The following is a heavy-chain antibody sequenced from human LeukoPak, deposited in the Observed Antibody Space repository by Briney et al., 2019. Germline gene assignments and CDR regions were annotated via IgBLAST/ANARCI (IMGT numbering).Heavy chain of an antibody. CDR3: ARDDYYGSGFGYYYYYMDV. V-gene: IGHV1-18*01. Sequence: ASVKVSCKASGYTFTSYGISWVRQAPGQGLEWMGWISAYNGNTNYAQKLQGRVTMTTDTSTSTAYMELRSLRSDDTAVYYCARDDYYGSGFGYYYYYMDVWGKGTTVTISS. CDR1: GYTFTSYG. D-gene: IGHD3-10*01. J-gene: IGHJ6*03. CDR2: ISAYNGNT.